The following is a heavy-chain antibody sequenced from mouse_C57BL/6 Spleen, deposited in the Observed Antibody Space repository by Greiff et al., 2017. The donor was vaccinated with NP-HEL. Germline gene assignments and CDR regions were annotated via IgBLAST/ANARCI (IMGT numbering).Heavy chain of an antibody. CDR3: ARGKDYGKAMDY. V-gene: IGHV1-82*01. CDR1: GYAFSSSW. Sequence: VQLQQSGPELVKPGASVKISCKASGYAFSSSWMNWVKQRPGKGLEWIGRIYPGDGDTNYNGKFKGKATLTADKSSSTAYMQLSSLTSEDSAVYFCARGKDYGKAMDYWGQGTSVTVSS. CDR2: IYPGDGDT. D-gene: IGHD1-1*02. J-gene: IGHJ4*01.